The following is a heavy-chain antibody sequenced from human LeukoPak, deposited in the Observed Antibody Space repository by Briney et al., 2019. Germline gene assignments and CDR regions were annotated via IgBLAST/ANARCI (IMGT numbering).Heavy chain of an antibody. CDR2: INPNSGGT. V-gene: IGHV1-2*04. CDR1: GYTFTGYY. Sequence: ASVNVSCKASGYTFTGYYMHWVRQAPGQGLEWMGWINPNSGGTNYAQKFQGWVTMTRDTSISTAYMELSRLRSDDTAVYYCARNYDILTGYEGYWFDPWGQGTLVTVSS. D-gene: IGHD3-9*01. CDR3: ARNYDILTGYEGYWFDP. J-gene: IGHJ5*02.